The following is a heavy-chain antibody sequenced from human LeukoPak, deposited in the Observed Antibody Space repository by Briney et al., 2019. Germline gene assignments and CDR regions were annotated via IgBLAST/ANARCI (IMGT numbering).Heavy chain of an antibody. D-gene: IGHD1-26*01. CDR3: AGETSGSYPRGDWYFDL. CDR2: INPNSGGT. V-gene: IGHV1-2*02. J-gene: IGHJ2*01. CDR1: GYTFTGYY. Sequence: ASVKVSCKASGYTFTGYYMHWVRQAPGQGLEWMGWINPNSGGTNYAQKFQGRVTMTRDTSISTAYMELSRLRSDDTAVYYCAGETSGSYPRGDWYFDLWGRGTLVTVSS.